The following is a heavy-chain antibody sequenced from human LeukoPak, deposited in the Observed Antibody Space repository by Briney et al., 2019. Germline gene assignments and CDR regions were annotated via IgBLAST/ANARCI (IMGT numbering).Heavy chain of an antibody. J-gene: IGHJ4*02. Sequence: PGGSLRLSCAASGFTFSSYAMSWVRQAPGKGLEWVSDISGSGGSTYYEDSVKGRFTISRDNSKNTLYLQMNSLRAEDTAVYYCAREPDTYSSSDYWGQGTLVTVSS. D-gene: IGHD6-13*01. V-gene: IGHV3-23*01. CDR1: GFTFSSYA. CDR3: AREPDTYSSSDY. CDR2: ISGSGGST.